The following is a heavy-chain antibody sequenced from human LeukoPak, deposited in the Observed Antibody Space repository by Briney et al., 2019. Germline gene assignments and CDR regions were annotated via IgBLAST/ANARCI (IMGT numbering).Heavy chain of an antibody. CDR3: AKFHYYGSGSYYGPNRNGHVVDDY. D-gene: IGHD3-10*01. CDR1: GFTFDDYA. Sequence: QTGGSLRLSCAASGFTFDDYAMSWVRQAPGKGLEWVSAISGSGGSTYYADSVKGRFTISRDNSKNTLYLQMNSLRAEDTAVYYCAKFHYYGSGSYYGPNRNGHVVDDYWGQGTLVTVSS. J-gene: IGHJ4*02. CDR2: ISGSGGST. V-gene: IGHV3-23*01.